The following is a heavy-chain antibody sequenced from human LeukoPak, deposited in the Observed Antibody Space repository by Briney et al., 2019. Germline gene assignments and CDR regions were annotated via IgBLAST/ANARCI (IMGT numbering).Heavy chain of an antibody. D-gene: IGHD2-15*01. CDR1: GFTFSSYG. J-gene: IGHJ4*02. CDR3: ARARASGRSGFDY. Sequence: GGSLRLSCAASGFTFSSYGMHWVRQAPGKGLEWVSYISSSSSTIYYADSVKGRFTISRDNAKNSLYLQMNSLRDEDTAVYYCARARASGRSGFDYWGQGTLVTVSS. CDR2: ISSSSSTI. V-gene: IGHV3-48*02.